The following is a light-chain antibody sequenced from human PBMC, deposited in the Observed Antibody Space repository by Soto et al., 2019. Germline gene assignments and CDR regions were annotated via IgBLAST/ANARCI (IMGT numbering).Light chain of an antibody. CDR3: QRTYNALWT. V-gene: IGKV3-15*01. CDR1: QSVSSN. J-gene: IGKJ1*01. Sequence: EIVMTQSPATLSVSPGERATLSCRASQSVSSNLAWYQQKPGQAPRLLIYGASTRATGIPARFSGSGSGTEFTLTISSLQPEDVATYYGQRTYNALWTFGQGTKVEIK. CDR2: GAS.